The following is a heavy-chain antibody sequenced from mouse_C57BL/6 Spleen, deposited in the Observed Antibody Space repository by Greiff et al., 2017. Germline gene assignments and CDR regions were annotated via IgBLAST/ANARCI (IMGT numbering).Heavy chain of an antibody. Sequence: QVQLQQSGPGLVQPSQSLSITCTVSGFSLTSYGVHWVRQSPGKGLEWLGVIWSGGSTDYNAAFISRLNISKDNSKSQVFFKENSLQAGDTAIYYCAITTVVATRDFDVWGTGTTVTVSS. CDR3: AITTVVATRDFDV. CDR2: IWSGGST. V-gene: IGHV2-2*01. J-gene: IGHJ1*03. D-gene: IGHD1-1*01. CDR1: GFSLTSYG.